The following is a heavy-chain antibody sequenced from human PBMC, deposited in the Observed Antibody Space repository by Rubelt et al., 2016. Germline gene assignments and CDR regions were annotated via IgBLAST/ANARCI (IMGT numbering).Heavy chain of an antibody. Sequence: QVQLQQWGAGLLKPSETLSLTCAVYGGSFSGYYWSWIRQPPGKGLEWIGEINHSGSTNYNPSLKSRVTISVDTSKNQVSLKLSSVTAADTAVYYCARGRIAAAFDYWGQGTLVTVSS. CDR3: ARGRIAAAFDY. V-gene: IGHV4-34*01. J-gene: IGHJ4*02. D-gene: IGHD6-13*01. CDR2: INHSGST. CDR1: GGSFSGYY.